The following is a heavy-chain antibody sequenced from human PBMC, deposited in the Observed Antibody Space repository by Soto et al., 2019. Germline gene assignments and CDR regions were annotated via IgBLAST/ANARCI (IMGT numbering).Heavy chain of an antibody. J-gene: IGHJ6*03. V-gene: IGHV4-34*01. D-gene: IGHD2-2*01. Sequence: QVQLQQWGAGLLKPSETLSLTCAVYGGSFSGYYWSWIRQPPGKGLEWIGEINHSGSTNYNPSLKGRVTISVDTSKNQFSLKLSSVTAADTAVYYCARGNVVVPAAMPYYYYYYMDVWGKGTTVTVSS. CDR3: ARGNVVVPAAMPYYYYYYMDV. CDR1: GGSFSGYY. CDR2: INHSGST.